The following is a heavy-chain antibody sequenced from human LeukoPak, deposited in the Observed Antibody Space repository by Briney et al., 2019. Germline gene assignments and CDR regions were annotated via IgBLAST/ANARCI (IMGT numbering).Heavy chain of an antibody. CDR1: GGTFSSYA. V-gene: IGHV1-69*05. Sequence: ASVKVSCKASGGTFSSYAISWVRQAPGQGLEWMGGIIPIFGTANYAQKFQGRVTITTDESTSTAYMELSSLRSEDTAVYYCARYLRFPGYNWFDPWGQGTLVTVSS. D-gene: IGHD5/OR15-5a*01. CDR3: ARYLRFPGYNWFDP. CDR2: IIPIFGTA. J-gene: IGHJ5*02.